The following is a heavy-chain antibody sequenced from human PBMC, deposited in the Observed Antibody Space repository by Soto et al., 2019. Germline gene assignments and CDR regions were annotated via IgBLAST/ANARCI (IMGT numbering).Heavy chain of an antibody. CDR2: ISPYNGNT. J-gene: IGHJ6*02. CDR1: GYTFTSYG. V-gene: IGHV1-18*01. CDR3: TRKEGGYDKDGGYYYYGMDV. Sequence: ASVKFSCKASGYTFTSYGISWVRQAPGQGLEWMGWISPYNGNTNYAQKLQSRVTMTTDTSTSTAYMELRSLRSDDTAVYYSTRKEGGYDKDGGYYYYGMDVWGQGTTVTVS. D-gene: IGHD5-12*01.